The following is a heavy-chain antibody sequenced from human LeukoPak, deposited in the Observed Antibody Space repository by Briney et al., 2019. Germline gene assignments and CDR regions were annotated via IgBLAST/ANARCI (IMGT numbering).Heavy chain of an antibody. CDR3: ARDRVPDTVTTGGGLFDY. J-gene: IGHJ4*02. V-gene: IGHV3-30-3*01. D-gene: IGHD4-17*01. CDR2: ISYDGSNK. CDR1: GFTFSSYA. Sequence: GGSLRLSCAASGFTFSSYAMHWVRQAPGKGLEWVAVISYDGSNKYYADSVKGRSTISRDNSKNTLYLQMNSLRAEDTAVYYCARDRVPDTVTTGGGLFDYWGQGTLVTVSS.